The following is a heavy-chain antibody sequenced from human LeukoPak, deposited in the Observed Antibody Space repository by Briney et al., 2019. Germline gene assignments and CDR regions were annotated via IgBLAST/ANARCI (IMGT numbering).Heavy chain of an antibody. CDR1: GYTFTGYY. CDR2: VNPNSGGT. J-gene: IGHJ3*02. CDR3: ASGFMGYDRSGYYDDAFDI. Sequence: ASVKVSCKGSGYTFTGYYMHWVRQAPGQGLEWMGWVNPNSGGTNYAQKFQGRVAMTRDTSISTAYMELSRLRSDDTAVYFCASGFMGYDRSGYYDDAFDIWGQGTMVTVSS. D-gene: IGHD3-22*01. V-gene: IGHV1-2*02.